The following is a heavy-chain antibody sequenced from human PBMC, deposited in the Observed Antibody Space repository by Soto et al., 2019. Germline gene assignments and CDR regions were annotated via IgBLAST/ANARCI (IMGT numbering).Heavy chain of an antibody. CDR2: IDPSDSCT. CDR3: ARGGYYPYNWFDP. D-gene: IGHD3-10*01. V-gene: IGHV5-10-1*01. CDR1: GYSFTSYW. J-gene: IGHJ5*02. Sequence: GQSLKLSFKGSGYSFTSYWITWVRQMPGEGLEWMGRIDPSDSCTHCGPSFQGHVTISTDKSISTAYLQWNSLKASDSAMYFCARGGYYPYNWFDPWGQGTLVTVSS.